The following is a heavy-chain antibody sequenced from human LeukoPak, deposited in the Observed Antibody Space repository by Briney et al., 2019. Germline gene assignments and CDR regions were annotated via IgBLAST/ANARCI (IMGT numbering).Heavy chain of an antibody. V-gene: IGHV3-43*02. Sequence: SGGSLRLSCAASGFTFNDYPMHWVRQAPGKGLEWVSLISGDGSVTYYADSVKGRFTISRDNSKNSLYLQMNSLRVEDTALYYCATGSQPGTTLDYWGQGTLVTASS. CDR1: GFTFNDYP. CDR2: ISGDGSVT. D-gene: IGHD1-14*01. CDR3: ATGSQPGTTLDY. J-gene: IGHJ4*02.